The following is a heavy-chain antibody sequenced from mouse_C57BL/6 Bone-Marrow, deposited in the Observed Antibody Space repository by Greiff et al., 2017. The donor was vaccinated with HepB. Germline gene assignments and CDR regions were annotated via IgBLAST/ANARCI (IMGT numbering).Heavy chain of an antibody. CDR2: IYPRSGNT. CDR3: ARGLLRSFYYCDY. CDR1: GYTFTSYG. D-gene: IGHD1-1*01. Sequence: QVQLQQSGAELARPGASVKLSCKASGYTFTSYGIRWVKQRTGQGLEWIGEIYPRSGNTYYNEKFKGKATLTADKSSSTAYMELRSLTSEDSAVYVCARGLLRSFYYCDYWGQGTTLTVSS. V-gene: IGHV1-81*01. J-gene: IGHJ2*01.